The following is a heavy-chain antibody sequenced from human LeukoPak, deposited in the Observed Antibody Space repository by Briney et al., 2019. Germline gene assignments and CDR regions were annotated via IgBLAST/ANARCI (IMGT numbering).Heavy chain of an antibody. D-gene: IGHD2-2*01. CDR1: GYSISSGYY. V-gene: IGHV4-38-2*01. CDR2: IYHSGST. Sequence: PSETLSLTCAVSGYSISSGYYWGRIRQPPGKGLEWIGSIYHSGSTYYNPSLKSRVTISVDTSKNQFSLKLSSVTAADTAVYYCARRAHCSSTSCHYYYYYYMDVWGKGTTVTVSS. CDR3: ARRAHCSSTSCHYYYYYYMDV. J-gene: IGHJ6*03.